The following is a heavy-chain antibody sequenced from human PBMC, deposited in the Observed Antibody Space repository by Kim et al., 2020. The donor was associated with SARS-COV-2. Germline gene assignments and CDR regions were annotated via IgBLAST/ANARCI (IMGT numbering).Heavy chain of an antibody. V-gene: IGHV3-23*01. CDR2: ISCSGGST. J-gene: IGHJ4*02. D-gene: IGHD3-22*01. CDR3: AKSGSGYSYYFDY. CDR1: GFTFSSYA. Sequence: GGSLRLSCAASGFTFSSYAMSWVRQAPGKGLEWVSAISCSGGSTYYADSVKGRFTISRDNSKNTLYLQMNSLRAEDTAVYYCAKSGSGYSYYFDYCGQGTLVTVSS.